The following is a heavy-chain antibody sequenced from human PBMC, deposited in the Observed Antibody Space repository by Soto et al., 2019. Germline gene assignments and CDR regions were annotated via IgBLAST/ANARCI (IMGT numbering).Heavy chain of an antibody. CDR2: IVVGNSNT. V-gene: IGHV1-58*01. CDR3: ARELPPYYYDSSGYYFNKDNYYYYGMDV. CDR1: GFTFSSSA. D-gene: IGHD3-22*01. Sequence: ASVKVSCKASGFTFSSSAVHWVRQARGHRLEWIGWIVVGNSNTNYARGLQERVTITRDMSTSTAYMELSGLRSDDTAVYYCARELPPYYYDSSGYYFNKDNYYYYGMDVWGQGTTVTVSS. J-gene: IGHJ6*02.